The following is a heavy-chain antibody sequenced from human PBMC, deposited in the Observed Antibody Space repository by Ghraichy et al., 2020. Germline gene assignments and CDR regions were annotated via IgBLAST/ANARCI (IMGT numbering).Heavy chain of an antibody. CDR1: GYTFTSYD. V-gene: IGHV1-8*01. J-gene: IGHJ5*02. CDR3: ARGIVVVPAAIGAWFDP. Sequence: ASVKVSCKASGYTFTSYDINWVRQATGQGLEWMGWMNPNSGNTGYAQKFQGRVTMTRNTSISTAYMELSSLRSEDTAVYYCARGIVVVPAAIGAWFDPWGQGTLVTVSS. CDR2: MNPNSGNT. D-gene: IGHD2-2*01.